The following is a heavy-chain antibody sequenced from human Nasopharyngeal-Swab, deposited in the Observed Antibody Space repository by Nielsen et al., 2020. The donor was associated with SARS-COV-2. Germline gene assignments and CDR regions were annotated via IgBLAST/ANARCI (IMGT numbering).Heavy chain of an antibody. D-gene: IGHD5/OR15-5a*01. Sequence: GESLKISCAASGFTFSSYWMRWVRQAPGKGLEWVSSISSSSSYIYYADSVKGRFTISRDNAKNSLYLQMNSLRAEDTAVYYCARKVVVSAAFDIWGQGTMVTVSS. CDR2: ISSSSSYI. V-gene: IGHV3-21*01. CDR3: ARKVVVSAAFDI. CDR1: GFTFSSYW. J-gene: IGHJ3*02.